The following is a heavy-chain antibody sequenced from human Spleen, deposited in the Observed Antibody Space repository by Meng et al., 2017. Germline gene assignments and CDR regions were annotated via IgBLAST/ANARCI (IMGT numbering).Heavy chain of an antibody. J-gene: IGHJ4*02. D-gene: IGHD3-22*01. V-gene: IGHV3-30*01. CDR3: AKVVVITTYESYFDY. CDR1: GFTFSSYA. CDR2: ISYDGGND. Sequence: GESLKISCAASGFTFSSYAMHWVRQAPGKGLEWVAVISYDGGNDYYADSVKGRFTISRDNSKYTLYLQMNSLRTEDTAIYYCAKVVVITTYESYFDYWGQGTLVTVSS.